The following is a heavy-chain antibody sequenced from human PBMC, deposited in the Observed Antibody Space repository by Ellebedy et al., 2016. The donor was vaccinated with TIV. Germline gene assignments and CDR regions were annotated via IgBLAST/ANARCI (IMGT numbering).Heavy chain of an antibody. CDR2: IYYTGST. CDR3: ARHWRTADAFDI. D-gene: IGHD3-3*01. Sequence: SETLSLTCTVSGGSIDTYYWSWIRQLPGKGLQWIGYIYYTGSTNYNPSLKSRVTISVDTSKSQFSLKLSSVTAADTAVYYCARHWRTADAFDIWGQGTIVTVS. V-gene: IGHV4-59*08. J-gene: IGHJ3*02. CDR1: GGSIDTYY.